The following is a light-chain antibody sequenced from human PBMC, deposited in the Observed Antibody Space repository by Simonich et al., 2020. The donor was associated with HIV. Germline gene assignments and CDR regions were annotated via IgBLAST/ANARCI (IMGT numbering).Light chain of an antibody. Sequence: DIVMTQTPLSLSVTPGQPASISCKSSQSLLHGDGKTYLYCYLQTPGQSPHLLIYEGSNRFSGVPDRFSGSGSGTDFTLKISRVEAEDVGVYYCMQNIQLPHTFGPGTKVDIK. J-gene: IGKJ3*01. CDR3: MQNIQLPHT. CDR2: EGS. V-gene: IGKV2D-29*02. CDR1: QSLLHGDGKTY.